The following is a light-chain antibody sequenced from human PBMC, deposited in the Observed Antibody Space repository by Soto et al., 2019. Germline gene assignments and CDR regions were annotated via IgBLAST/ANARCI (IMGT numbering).Light chain of an antibody. Sequence: EIVMTQSPATLSVSPGERATLSCRASQSVSSNLAWYQQKPGQAPRLLIYGASTRATGIPARFSGSGSGTEFPLTISSLQSEDVAVYYCQRYNNWPLYTFGPGTKLEI. CDR2: GAS. J-gene: IGKJ2*01. CDR1: QSVSSN. V-gene: IGKV3-15*01. CDR3: QRYNNWPLYT.